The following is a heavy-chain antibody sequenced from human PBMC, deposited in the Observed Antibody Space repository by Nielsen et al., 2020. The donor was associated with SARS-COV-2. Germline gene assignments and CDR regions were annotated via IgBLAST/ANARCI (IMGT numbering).Heavy chain of an antibody. J-gene: IGHJ4*02. CDR2: IWYDGSNK. CDR3: AKDIKIGVIVPGGFDY. D-gene: IGHD2/OR15-2a*01. Sequence: GESLKISCAASGFTFSSYGMHWVRQAPGKGLEWVAVIWYDGSNKYYADSVKGRFTISRDNSKNTLYLQMNSLRAEDTALYYCAKDIKIGVIVPGGFDYWGQGTLVTVSS. CDR1: GFTFSSYG. V-gene: IGHV3-30*02.